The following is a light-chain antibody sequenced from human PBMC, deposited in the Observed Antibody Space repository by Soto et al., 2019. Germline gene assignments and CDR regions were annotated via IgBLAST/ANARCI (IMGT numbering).Light chain of an antibody. CDR2: GAS. Sequence: EIVLTQSPGTLSLPPGERATLSCRASQTVSSSYVAWYQHKPGQAPRLLISGASTRATGIPDKFSGSRSGTDFTLTISRLEPEDFAVYYCQQYGSTPVTFGQGTKLEIK. V-gene: IGKV3-20*01. CDR1: QTVSSSY. CDR3: QQYGSTPVT. J-gene: IGKJ2*01.